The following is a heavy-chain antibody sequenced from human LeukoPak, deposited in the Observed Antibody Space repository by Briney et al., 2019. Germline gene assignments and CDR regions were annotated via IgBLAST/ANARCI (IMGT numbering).Heavy chain of an antibody. Sequence: SETLSLTCTVSGYSISSGYYWGWIRQPPGKGLEWIGSIYHSGSTYYNPSLKSRVTISIDTSKNQFSLKLSSVTAADTAVYYCARVVSNGDRAAFDIWGQGTMVTVSS. V-gene: IGHV4-38-2*02. CDR1: GYSISSGYY. D-gene: IGHD2-8*01. J-gene: IGHJ3*02. CDR3: ARVVSNGDRAAFDI. CDR2: IYHSGST.